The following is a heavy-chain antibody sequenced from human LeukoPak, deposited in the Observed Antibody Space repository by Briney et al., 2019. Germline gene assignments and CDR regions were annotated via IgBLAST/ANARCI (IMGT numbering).Heavy chain of an antibody. Sequence: ASETLCLTCSVSGASIDSHYWSWIRQSPGKGLEWIGYVFNGGSTNYNPSLNSRVTMSLDTSRAQFSLRLSSVTAADTAIYYCASRPADTTWYGVFDYWSQGTLVTVSS. CDR3: ASRPADTTWYGVFDY. J-gene: IGHJ4*02. CDR1: GASIDSHY. D-gene: IGHD3-10*01. CDR2: VFNGGST. V-gene: IGHV4-59*11.